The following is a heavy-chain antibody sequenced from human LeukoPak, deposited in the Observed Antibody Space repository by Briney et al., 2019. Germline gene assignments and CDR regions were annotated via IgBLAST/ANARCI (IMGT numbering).Heavy chain of an antibody. CDR1: GFTFSNYA. CDR3: AKVPGRDSRHFDY. J-gene: IGHJ4*02. D-gene: IGHD1-26*01. Sequence: PGGSLRLSCAASGFTFSNYAMSWVRQAPGKGLEWVLGISGSGGTTYYAGSVKGRFTISRDNSKNTLYLQMNSLRAEDTAVYYCAKVPGRDSRHFDYWGQGTLVTVSS. CDR2: ISGSGGTT. V-gene: IGHV3-23*01.